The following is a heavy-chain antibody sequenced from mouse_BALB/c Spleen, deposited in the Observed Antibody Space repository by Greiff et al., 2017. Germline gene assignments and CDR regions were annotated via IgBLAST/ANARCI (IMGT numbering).Heavy chain of an antibody. V-gene: IGHV1-7*01. Sequence: QVQLQQSGAELAKPGASVKMSCKASGYTFTSYWMHWVKQRPGQGLEWIGYINPSTGYTEYNQKFKDKATLTADKSSSTAYMQLSSLTSEDSAVYYCARGLNGMDYWGQGTSVTVSS. CDR1: GYTFTSYW. CDR2: INPSTGYT. CDR3: ARGLNGMDY. J-gene: IGHJ4*01.